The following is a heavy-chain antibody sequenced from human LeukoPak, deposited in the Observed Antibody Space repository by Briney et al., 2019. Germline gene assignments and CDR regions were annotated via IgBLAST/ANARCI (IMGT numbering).Heavy chain of an antibody. CDR2: IYTSGST. CDR3: ARELGGYYPTYYYYYYYMDV. Sequence: SETLSLTCTVSGGSISSGSYYWSWIRQPAGKGLEWIGRIYTSGSTNYNPSLKSRVTTSVDTSKNQFSLKLSSVTAADTAVYYCARELGGYYPTYYYYYYYMDVWGKGTTVTVSS. V-gene: IGHV4-61*02. D-gene: IGHD3-3*01. CDR1: GGSISSGSYY. J-gene: IGHJ6*03.